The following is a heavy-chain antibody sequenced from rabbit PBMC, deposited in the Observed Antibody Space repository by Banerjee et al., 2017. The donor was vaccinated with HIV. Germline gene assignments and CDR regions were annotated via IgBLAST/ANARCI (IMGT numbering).Heavy chain of an antibody. D-gene: IGHD2-1*01. CDR1: GFSFTSSYY. CDR2: IYAGSGST. J-gene: IGHJ4*01. Sequence: QSLEESGGDLVKPGASLTLTCTASGFSFTSSYYICWVRQAPGKGLEWIACIYAGSGSTYYASWAKGRFTISKTSSTTVTLQMTSLTAADTATYFCVNDDYGAYYFNLWGPGTLVTVS. CDR3: VNDDYGAYYFNL. V-gene: IGHV1S40*01.